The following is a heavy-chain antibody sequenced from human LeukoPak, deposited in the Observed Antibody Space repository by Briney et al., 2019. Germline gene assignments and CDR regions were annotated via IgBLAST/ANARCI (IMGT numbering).Heavy chain of an antibody. J-gene: IGHJ4*02. CDR2: IRYDGSNK. V-gene: IGHV3-30*02. Sequence: GGSLRLSCAASGFTFSSYGMHWVRQAPGKGLEWVAFIRYDGSNKYYADSVKGRFTISRDNSKNTLCLQMNSLRAEDTAVYYCAKDPSTSVYGSGSYYKAHFDYWGQGTLVTVSS. CDR1: GFTFSSYG. D-gene: IGHD3-10*01. CDR3: AKDPSTSVYGSGSYYKAHFDY.